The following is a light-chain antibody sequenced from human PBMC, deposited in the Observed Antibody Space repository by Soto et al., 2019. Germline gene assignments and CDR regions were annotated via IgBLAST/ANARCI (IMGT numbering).Light chain of an antibody. J-gene: IGKJ1*01. Sequence: EIVLTQSPATLSVSPGERATLSCRASQSVSSNLAWYQQKPGQAPRIIIFGAYGRATGIQDRFSGSGSGTDFTLTIRRLEPEDFAVYYCKQYGSLSWTFGQGTKVDIK. V-gene: IGKV3-20*01. CDR3: KQYGSLSWT. CDR2: GAY. CDR1: QSVSSN.